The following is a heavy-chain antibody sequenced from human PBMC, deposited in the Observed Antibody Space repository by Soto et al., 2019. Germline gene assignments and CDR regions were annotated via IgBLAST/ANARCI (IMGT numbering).Heavy chain of an antibody. D-gene: IGHD3-10*01. J-gene: IGHJ2*01. CDR1: GFTFSSYG. V-gene: IGHV3-33*01. CDR2: IWYDGSNK. CDR3: ARAYANYYGSGSYEWYFDL. Sequence: QVQLVESGGGVVQPGRSLRLSCAASGFTFSSYGMHWVRQAPGKGLEWVAVIWYDGSNKYYADSVKGRFTISRDNSKNTLYLQMNSLRAEDTAVYYCARAYANYYGSGSYEWYFDLWGRGTLVTVSS.